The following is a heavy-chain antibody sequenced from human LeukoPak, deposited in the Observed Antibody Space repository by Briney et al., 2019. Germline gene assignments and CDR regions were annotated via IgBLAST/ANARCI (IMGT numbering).Heavy chain of an antibody. D-gene: IGHD6-13*01. CDR2: INHSGST. Sequence: SETLSLTCAVYGGSFSGYYWSWIRQPPGKGLEWIGEINHSGSTNYNPSLKSRVTISVDTSKNQFSLQLNSVTPEDTAVYYCARDPSSSWYGGWFDPWGQGTLVTVSS. V-gene: IGHV4-34*01. CDR3: ARDPSSSWYGGWFDP. CDR1: GGSFSGYY. J-gene: IGHJ5*02.